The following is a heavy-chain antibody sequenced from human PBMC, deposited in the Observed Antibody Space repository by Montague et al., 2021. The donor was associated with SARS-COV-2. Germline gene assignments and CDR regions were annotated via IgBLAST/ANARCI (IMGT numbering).Heavy chain of an antibody. V-gene: IGHV4-31*03. CDR1: GGSISSGGYY. CDR2: IYYSGST. J-gene: IGHJ3*02. D-gene: IGHD3-22*01. CDR3: ARARTRITMIVVVIDAFDS. Sequence: TLSLTCTVSGGSISSGGYYWSWIRQHPGKGLEWIGYIYYSGSTYYNPSLKSRVTISVDTSKNQFSLKLSSVTAADTAVYYCARARTRITMIVVVIDAFDSGGQGTMGTVSS.